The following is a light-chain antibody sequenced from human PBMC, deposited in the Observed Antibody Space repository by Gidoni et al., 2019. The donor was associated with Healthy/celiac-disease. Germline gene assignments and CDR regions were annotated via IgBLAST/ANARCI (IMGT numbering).Light chain of an antibody. CDR1: SSNLGSNY. CDR3: AAWDDSLSGPSWV. J-gene: IGLJ3*02. Sequence: QSVLTQPPSASGTPGQRVTIPCSGSSSNLGSNYVYWYQQLPGTAPKLLIYRNNQRPSGVPDRFSGSKSGTSASLAISGLRSEDEADYYCAAWDDSLSGPSWVFGGGTKLTVL. CDR2: RNN. V-gene: IGLV1-47*01.